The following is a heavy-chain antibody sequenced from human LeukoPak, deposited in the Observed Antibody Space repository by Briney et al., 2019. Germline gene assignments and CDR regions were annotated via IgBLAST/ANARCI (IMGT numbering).Heavy chain of an antibody. CDR2: IRYDGSNK. V-gene: IGHV3-30*02. D-gene: IGHD6-19*01. J-gene: IGHJ6*02. CDR3: AKDPMIAVAGTFGFKNRNYYYYGMDV. Sequence: PGGSLRLSCAASGFTFSSYGMHWVRQAPGKGLEWVAFIRYDGSNKNYADSVKGRFTISRDNSKNTLYLQMNSLRAEDTAVYYCAKDPMIAVAGTFGFKNRNYYYYGMDVWGQGTTVTVSS. CDR1: GFTFSSYG.